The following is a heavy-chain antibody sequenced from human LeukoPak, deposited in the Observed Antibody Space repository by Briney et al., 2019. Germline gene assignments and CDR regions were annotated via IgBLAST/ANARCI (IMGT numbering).Heavy chain of an antibody. D-gene: IGHD3-16*01. CDR1: GYTFTGYY. V-gene: IGHV1-2*02. CDR2: INPNSGDT. Sequence: ASVKVSCKASGYTFTGYYMHWVRQAPGQGLEWMGWINPNSGDTNYAQKFQGRVTMTRDTSISTAYMELSRLRSDDTAVYYCAREGGDSEFDPWGQGTLVTVSS. CDR3: AREGGDSEFDP. J-gene: IGHJ5*02.